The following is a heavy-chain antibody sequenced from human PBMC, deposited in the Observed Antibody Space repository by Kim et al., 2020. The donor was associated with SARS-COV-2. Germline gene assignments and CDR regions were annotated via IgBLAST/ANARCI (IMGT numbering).Heavy chain of an antibody. D-gene: IGHD3-3*01. Sequence: KGRFTISRDNSKNTLYLQMNSLRAEDTAVYYCARLQRTRNYDFWSGSLDYWGQGTLVTVSS. CDR3: ARLQRTRNYDFWSGSLDY. V-gene: IGHV3-23*01. J-gene: IGHJ4*02.